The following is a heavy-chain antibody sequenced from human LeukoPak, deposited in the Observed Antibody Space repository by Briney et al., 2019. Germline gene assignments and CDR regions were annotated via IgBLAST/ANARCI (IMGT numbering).Heavy chain of an antibody. Sequence: GRSLRLSCAASGFTFDDYAMHWVRQAPGKGLEWVSGISWNSGSIGYADSVKGRFTISRDNAKISLYLQMNSLRAEDTALYYCAKSSGTNYYYYGMDVWGQGTTVTVSS. CDR1: GFTFDDYA. J-gene: IGHJ6*02. V-gene: IGHV3-9*01. CDR3: AKSSGTNYYYYGMDV. CDR2: ISWNSGSI.